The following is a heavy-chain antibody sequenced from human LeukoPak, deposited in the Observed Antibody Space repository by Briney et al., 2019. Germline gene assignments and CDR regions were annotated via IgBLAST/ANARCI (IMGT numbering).Heavy chain of an antibody. CDR2: IKQDGSEK. V-gene: IGHV3-7*01. Sequence: PPGGSLRLSCAASGFTFSSYWMSWVRQAPGKGLEWVANIKQDGSEKYYVDSVKGRFTISRDNAKNSLYLQMNSLRAEDTAVYYCAREGGPIVLGESYFDYWGQGTLVTVSS. D-gene: IGHD2/OR15-2a*01. CDR1: GFTFSSYW. CDR3: AREGGPIVLGESYFDY. J-gene: IGHJ4*02.